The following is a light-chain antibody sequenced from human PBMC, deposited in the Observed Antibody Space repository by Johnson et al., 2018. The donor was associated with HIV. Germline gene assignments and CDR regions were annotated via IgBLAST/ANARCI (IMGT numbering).Light chain of an antibody. J-gene: IGLJ1*01. CDR2: ENN. CDR3: GTWDSSLSAL. V-gene: IGLV1-51*02. Sequence: QSVLTQPPSVSAAPGQKVTISCSGSSSNIGNNYVSWYQQLPGTAPKLLIYENNKRPSGIPDRFSGSKSGTSATLGITGLQTGDEADYYSGTWDSSLSALFGTGTKVTGL. CDR1: SSNIGNNY.